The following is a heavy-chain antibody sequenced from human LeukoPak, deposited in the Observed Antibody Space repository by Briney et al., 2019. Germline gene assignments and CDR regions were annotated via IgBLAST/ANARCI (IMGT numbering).Heavy chain of an antibody. CDR3: ARVRCGGDCYPDY. CDR1: GFSLSTSGMR. CDR2: IDWDDDK. V-gene: IGHV2-70*04. J-gene: IGHJ4*02. Sequence: SGPTLLNPTQTLTLTRTFSGFSLSTSGMRVSWIRQPPGKALEWPARIDWDDDKFYSTSLKTRLTISKDTSKNQVVLTMTNMDPVDTATYYCARVRCGGDCYPDYWGQGTLVTVSS. D-gene: IGHD2-21*02.